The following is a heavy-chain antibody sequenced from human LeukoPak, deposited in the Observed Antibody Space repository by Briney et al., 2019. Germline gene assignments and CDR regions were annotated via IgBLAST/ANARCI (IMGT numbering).Heavy chain of an antibody. J-gene: IGHJ4*02. D-gene: IGHD4-17*01. V-gene: IGHV3-43*02. CDR1: GFTFDDYA. CDR3: AKERPGHYGDSHLDY. CDR2: ISGDGGST. Sequence: AGGSLRLSCAASGFTFDDYAMHWVRQAPGKGLEWVSLISGDGGSTYYADSVKGRFTISRDNSKNSLYLQMNSLRTEDTALYYCAKERPGHYGDSHLDYWGQGTLVTVSS.